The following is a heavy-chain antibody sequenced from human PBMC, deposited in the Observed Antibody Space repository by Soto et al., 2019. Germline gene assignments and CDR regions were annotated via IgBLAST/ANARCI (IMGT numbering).Heavy chain of an antibody. Sequence: EVQLLESGGGLVQPGGSLRLSCAASGFTFSSYAMSGFRQAPGKGLEWVSSISVSGGSTYYADSVKGRFTISRDNSKSTLFLHMNSLRAEATAVYYCAKAAGSDYYPVDYWGQGTLVPVSS. CDR1: GFTFSSYA. D-gene: IGHD3-22*01. CDR2: ISVSGGST. J-gene: IGHJ4*02. CDR3: AKAAGSDYYPVDY. V-gene: IGHV3-23*01.